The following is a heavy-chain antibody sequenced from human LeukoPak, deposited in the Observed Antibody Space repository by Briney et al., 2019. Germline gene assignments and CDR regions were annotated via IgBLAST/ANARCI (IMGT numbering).Heavy chain of an antibody. D-gene: IGHD1-26*01. CDR2: IYYSGST. V-gene: IGHV4-59*01. CDR3: ARGVVGATVAVNFDY. CDR1: GGSIGSYY. J-gene: IGHJ4*02. Sequence: SETLSLTCTVSGGSIGSYYWGWIRQPPGKGLEWIGDIYYSGSTNYNPSLKSRVTISVDTSKNQFSLKLNSVTAADTAVYYCARGVVGATVAVNFDYWGQGTLVTVSS.